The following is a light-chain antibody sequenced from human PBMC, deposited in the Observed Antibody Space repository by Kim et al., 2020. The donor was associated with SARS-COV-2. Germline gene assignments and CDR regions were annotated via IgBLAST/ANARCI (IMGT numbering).Light chain of an antibody. V-gene: IGKV1-33*01. J-gene: IGKJ2*01. CDR2: DAS. CDR1: QDIYNY. CDR3: QQYGDVPLT. Sequence: SASVGDRVTITCQASQDIYNYLHWYQQKPGKAPRLLIYDASNLKTGVPSRFSGSGSGTDFTFTISSLQPEDIGTYYCQQYGDVPLTFGQGTKLEI.